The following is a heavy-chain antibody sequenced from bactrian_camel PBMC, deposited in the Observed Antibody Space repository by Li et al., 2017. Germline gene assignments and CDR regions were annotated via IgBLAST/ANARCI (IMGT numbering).Heavy chain of an antibody. D-gene: IGHD1*01. CDR2: INSGGGST. V-gene: IGHV3S31*01. Sequence: DVQLVESGGGLVQPGGSMRLSCAASGFTFSISAMSWARQAPGKELEWVSGINSGGGSTYYADSVKGRFTISRDNAKNTLYLQLDSLKTEDTAMYLCKTQYNPAGSWDRSCLDDVGDRWGRGTQVTVS. CDR1: GFTFSISA. J-gene: IGHJ4*01. CDR3: KTQYNPAGSWDRSCLDDVGDR.